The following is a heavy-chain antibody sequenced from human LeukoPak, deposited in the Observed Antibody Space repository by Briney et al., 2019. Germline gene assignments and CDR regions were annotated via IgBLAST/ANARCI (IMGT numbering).Heavy chain of an antibody. D-gene: IGHD6-25*01. Sequence: SETLSLTCSVFGGSVSGYYWTWIRQSAGKGLEWIGRINTSGSTNYNPSLRSRVTMSVNTSKNQFSLNLTSVTAADTAVYSCAREGGDPRWLDPWGQGTLVTVSS. CDR3: AREGGDPRWLDP. CDR2: INTSGST. V-gene: IGHV4-4*07. CDR1: GGSVSGYY. J-gene: IGHJ5*02.